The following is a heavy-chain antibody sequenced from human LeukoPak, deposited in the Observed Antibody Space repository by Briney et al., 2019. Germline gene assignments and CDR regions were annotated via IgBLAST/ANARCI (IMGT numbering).Heavy chain of an antibody. D-gene: IGHD3-10*01. Sequence: PSETLSLTCTVSGGSISSSSYYWGWIRQPPGKGLEWIGSIYYSGSTYYNPSLKSRVTISVDTSKNQFSLKLSSVTAADTAVYYCARNRWFGLFDHWGQGTLVTVSS. CDR2: IYYSGST. V-gene: IGHV4-39*01. J-gene: IGHJ4*02. CDR3: ARNRWFGLFDH. CDR1: GGSISSSSYY.